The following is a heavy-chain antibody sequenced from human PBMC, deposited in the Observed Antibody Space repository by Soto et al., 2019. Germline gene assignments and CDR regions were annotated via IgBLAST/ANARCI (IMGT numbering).Heavy chain of an antibody. V-gene: IGHV4-61*01. J-gene: IGHJ6*02. CDR3: ARFVRSCSGTTCYTRADV. Sequence: QVQLQESGPRLVKPSETVSLTCTVSGGSVSSDTHYWSWIRLPPGKRPEWIGFIYSSGSTNYNPSLKSRVTMSVDTSKNQFSLKLRSVIVADTAVYHCARFVRSCSGTTCYTRADVWGQGTTVSVSS. D-gene: IGHD2-2*02. CDR2: IYSSGST. CDR1: GGSVSSDTHY.